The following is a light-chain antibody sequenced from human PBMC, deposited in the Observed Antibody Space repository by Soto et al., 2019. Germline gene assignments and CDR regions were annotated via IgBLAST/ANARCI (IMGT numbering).Light chain of an antibody. V-gene: IGKV3-15*01. CDR1: QSISSN. CDR2: GAS. Sequence: EIVMTQSPATPSVSPGERATLSCRASQSISSNLAWYQQKPGQAPRLLIYGASTRATGIPARFSGSGSGTDFTLTISSLQADDFATYYCQQYHTDWTFGQGTKVDIK. J-gene: IGKJ1*01. CDR3: QQYHTDWT.